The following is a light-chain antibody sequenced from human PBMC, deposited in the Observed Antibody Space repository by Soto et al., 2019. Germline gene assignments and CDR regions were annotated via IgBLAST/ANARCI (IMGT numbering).Light chain of an antibody. CDR3: QQYYAYPRT. CDR1: QAVSTY. CDR2: GAS. J-gene: IGKJ1*01. Sequence: AIRMTQSPSSFSTSTGDRVTITCRASQAVSTYLAWYQQKPGKAPQLLIYGASTLQTGVPSRFSGSGSATDFTLTITSLQSEDFATYYCQQYYAYPRTFGHGTKVDI. V-gene: IGKV1-8*01.